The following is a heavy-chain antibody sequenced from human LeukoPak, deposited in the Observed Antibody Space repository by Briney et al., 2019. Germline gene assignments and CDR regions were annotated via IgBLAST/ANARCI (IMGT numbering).Heavy chain of an antibody. CDR1: GFTFSSYS. D-gene: IGHD2-2*01. CDR3: ARVAPSNRGYCSSTSCYEGDY. J-gene: IGHJ4*02. V-gene: IGHV3-21*01. Sequence: GGSLRLSCAASGFTFSSYSMNWVRQAPGKGLEWVSSISISSSYIYYADSVKGRFTISRDNAKNSLYLQMNSLRAEGTAVYYCARVAPSNRGYCSSTSCYEGDYWGQGTLVTVSS. CDR2: ISISSSYI.